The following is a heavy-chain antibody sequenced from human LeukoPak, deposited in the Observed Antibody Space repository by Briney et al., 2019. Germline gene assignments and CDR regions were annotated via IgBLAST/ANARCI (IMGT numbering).Heavy chain of an antibody. CDR2: IYSGGST. CDR1: GFTVSSNY. Sequence: GGSLRLSCAASGFTVSSNYMSWVRQAPGKGLEWVSVIYSGGSTYYADSVKGRFTISRDNSKNTLYLQMNSLRAEDTAVYYCAREGQWLAHAFDIWGQGTVVTVSS. CDR3: AREGQWLAHAFDI. V-gene: IGHV3-53*01. D-gene: IGHD6-19*01. J-gene: IGHJ3*02.